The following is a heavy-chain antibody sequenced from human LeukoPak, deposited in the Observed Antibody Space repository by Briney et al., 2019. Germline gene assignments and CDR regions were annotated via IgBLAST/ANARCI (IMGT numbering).Heavy chain of an antibody. CDR3: ARGGDSSGYYFDY. J-gene: IGHJ4*02. CDR1: GYTFTSYG. Sequence: PRASVKVSCKASGYTFTSYGISWVRQAPGQGLEWMGGIIPIFGTANYAQKFQGRVTITADESTSTAYMELSSLRSEDTAVYYCARGGDSSGYYFDYWGQGTLVTVSP. CDR2: IIPIFGTA. V-gene: IGHV1-69*13. D-gene: IGHD3-22*01.